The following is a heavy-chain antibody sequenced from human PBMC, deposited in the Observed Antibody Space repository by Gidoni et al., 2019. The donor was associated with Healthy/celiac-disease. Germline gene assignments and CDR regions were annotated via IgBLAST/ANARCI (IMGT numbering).Heavy chain of an antibody. J-gene: IGHJ4*02. D-gene: IGHD1-26*01. Sequence: QVQLQESGPGLVKPSETLSLTCTVSGGSISSYYWSWIRQPPGKGLEWIGYIYYSGSTNYNPSLKSRVTISVDTSKNQFSLKLSSVTAADTAVYYCARRALQVGATEIEFFDYWGQGTLVTVSS. CDR3: ARRALQVGATEIEFFDY. CDR1: GGSISSYY. CDR2: IYYSGST. V-gene: IGHV4-59*08.